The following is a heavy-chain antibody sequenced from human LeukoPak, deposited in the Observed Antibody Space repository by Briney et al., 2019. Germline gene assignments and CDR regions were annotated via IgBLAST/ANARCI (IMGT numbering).Heavy chain of an antibody. V-gene: IGHV3-30*03. D-gene: IGHD3-3*01. CDR2: ISYDGHNQ. CDR1: GFTFSRYG. J-gene: IGHJ4*02. Sequence: GGSLRLSCAASGFTFSRYGMHWVRQAPGKGLEWVAVISYDGHNQYYADSVKGRFTISRDNSKNTLYLQMNSLRVEDTAMYYCASGGFYDFWSGYYTPFDYWGQGTLVTVSS. CDR3: ASGGFYDFWSGYYTPFDY.